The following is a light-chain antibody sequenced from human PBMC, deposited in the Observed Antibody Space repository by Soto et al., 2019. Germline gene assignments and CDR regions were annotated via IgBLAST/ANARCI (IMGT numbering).Light chain of an antibody. J-gene: IGKJ1*01. CDR3: RHYNSYSET. CDR1: QSISTW. CDR2: KAS. V-gene: IGKV1-5*03. Sequence: DIQMTQSPPTLSASVGDRVTITCRASQSISTWLAWYQQKPGKAPKHLIYKASSLESGVPSRFSGSGSGTEFTLTISSLQPDDFAAYYCRHYNSYSETFGQGTKVEIK.